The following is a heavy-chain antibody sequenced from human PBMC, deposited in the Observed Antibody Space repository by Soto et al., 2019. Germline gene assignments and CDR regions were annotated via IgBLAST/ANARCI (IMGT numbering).Heavy chain of an antibody. D-gene: IGHD3-9*01. Sequence: EVQLVESGGGLVQPGGSLRLSCAASGFTLSSYWMSWIRQAPGKGLEWVANIKQDGSEKYFVDSVRGRFTISRDNAKNSVSLQMNSLRAEDTAVYYCAKYCNYYDILTGRRDAFDIWGQGTVVTVSS. CDR2: IKQDGSEK. CDR1: GFTLSSYW. J-gene: IGHJ3*02. CDR3: AKYCNYYDILTGRRDAFDI. V-gene: IGHV3-7*01.